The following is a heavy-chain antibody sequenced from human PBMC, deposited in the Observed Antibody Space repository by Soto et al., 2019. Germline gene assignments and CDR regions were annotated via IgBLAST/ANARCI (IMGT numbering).Heavy chain of an antibody. Sequence: QPGGSLRLSCAASGFTFSSYWMSWVRQAPGKGLEWVANIKQDGSEKYYVDSVKGRFTISRDNAKNSLYLQMNSLRAEDTAVYYCARVAYGDLYYYYYYHLDVWGKGTTVTVSS. CDR2: IKQDGSEK. D-gene: IGHD4-17*01. CDR3: ARVAYGDLYYYYYYHLDV. J-gene: IGHJ6*03. V-gene: IGHV3-7*01. CDR1: GFTFSSYW.